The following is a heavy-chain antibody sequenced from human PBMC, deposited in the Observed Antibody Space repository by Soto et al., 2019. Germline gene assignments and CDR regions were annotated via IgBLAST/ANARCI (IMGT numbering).Heavy chain of an antibody. CDR1: GFSFSVYG. CDR3: AAWAEGATEVH. J-gene: IGHJ4*02. Sequence: LRLSCETSGFSFSVYGMHWVRQAPGKGLEWVAVIWYDASKQFYAASVEGRFTISRDNSKAILYLQMNSLRAEDTAVYYCAAWAEGATEVHWGQGTLVTVSS. CDR2: IWYDASKQ. V-gene: IGHV3-33*01. D-gene: IGHD2-15*01.